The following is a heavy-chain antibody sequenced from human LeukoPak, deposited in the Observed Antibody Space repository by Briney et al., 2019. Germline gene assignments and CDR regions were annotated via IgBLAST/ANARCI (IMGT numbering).Heavy chain of an antibody. CDR1: GGSISGYY. Sequence: SETLSLTCTVSGGSISGYYWSWIRQPPGKGLEWIAYIHYSGSTNYNPPLKSRLTISVDTSKNQLSLKLNSVTDADTAVYYCARHGQNDGYPLDYWGQGTLVSVSS. V-gene: IGHV4-59*08. J-gene: IGHJ4*02. CDR2: IHYSGST. D-gene: IGHD5-24*01. CDR3: ARHGQNDGYPLDY.